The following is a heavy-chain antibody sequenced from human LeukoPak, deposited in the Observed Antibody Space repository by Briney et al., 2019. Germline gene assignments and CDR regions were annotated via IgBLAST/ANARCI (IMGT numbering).Heavy chain of an antibody. V-gene: IGHV4-4*07. J-gene: IGHJ4*02. CDR3: ARDVVTTTGDYFDY. Sequence: PPETLSLTCTVSGGSINIYYRSWIRQSAGKGLEWIGRIYTSGSTNYNPSLKSRVTMSVDTSKHQFSLKLSSVTAADTAVYYCARDVVTTTGDYFDYWGQGTLVTVSS. CDR2: IYTSGST. D-gene: IGHD2-2*01. CDR1: GGSINIYY.